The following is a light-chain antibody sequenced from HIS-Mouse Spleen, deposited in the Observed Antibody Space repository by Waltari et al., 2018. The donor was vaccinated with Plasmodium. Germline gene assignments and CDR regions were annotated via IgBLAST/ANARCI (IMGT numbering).Light chain of an antibody. CDR1: QDISNY. J-gene: IGKJ2*01. V-gene: IGKV1-33*01. CDR2: DAS. Sequence: IQMTQSTSPLSALLGDRVNLTCQASQDISNYSTWYQQKPGQAPKLLIYDASNVETGVPSRFSGSGSGTEFTFTISSLQPEDIATYYCQQYDNLPFTFGQGTKLEIK. CDR3: QQYDNLPFT.